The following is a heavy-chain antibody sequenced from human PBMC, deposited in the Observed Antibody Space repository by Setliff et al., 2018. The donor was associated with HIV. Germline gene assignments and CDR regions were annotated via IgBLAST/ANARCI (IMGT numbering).Heavy chain of an antibody. CDR3: ARHSGVASPNWLDP. J-gene: IGHJ5*02. D-gene: IGHD3-10*01. Sequence: SETLSLTCTVSGGSISNRYWSWIRETPGKGLEWIGYIYTSGSTIYNPSLQSRVTISVDTSKNQFSLKLSSVTAADTAVYYCARHSGVASPNWLDPWGQGSPVTVSS. CDR1: GGSISNRY. CDR2: IYTSGST. V-gene: IGHV4-4*09.